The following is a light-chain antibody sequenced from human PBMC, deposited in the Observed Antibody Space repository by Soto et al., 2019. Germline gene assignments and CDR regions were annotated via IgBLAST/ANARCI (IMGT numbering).Light chain of an antibody. V-gene: IGLV1-44*01. Sequence: QSVLTQPPSASGTPGQRVTISCSGRRTNIGSNTVNWYQQFPGTAPKLLIYTINQRPSGVPDRFSGSRSGTSASLAISGLQSEDEANYYCASWDDSLNGVGFGGGTNLTVL. CDR1: RTNIGSNT. CDR2: TIN. CDR3: ASWDDSLNGVG. J-gene: IGLJ2*01.